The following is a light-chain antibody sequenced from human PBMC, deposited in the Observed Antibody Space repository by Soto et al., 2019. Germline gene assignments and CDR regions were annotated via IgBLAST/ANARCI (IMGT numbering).Light chain of an antibody. J-gene: IGKJ1*01. CDR1: QSIGTY. CDR2: VAT. V-gene: IGKV1-39*01. CDR3: HQSDSTPQT. Sequence: DVQLTHSPSSLSASLGDRVTISCRASQSIGTYLNWFLQKPGKAPKLLIYVATSLQNGVPSRFSGTGSGTDFALTISSLQPEDVGVYYCHQSDSTPQTFGQGTRV.